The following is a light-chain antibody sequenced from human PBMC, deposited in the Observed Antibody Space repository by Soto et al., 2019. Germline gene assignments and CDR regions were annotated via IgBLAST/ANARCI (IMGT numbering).Light chain of an antibody. V-gene: IGLV2-14*01. CDR1: SSGVGGYIW. CDR3: SSYTSSSTLV. Sequence: QSVLTQPASLSGSPGQSITISCTGTSSGVGGYIWVSWYQHHPGKAPKLVIYDVYQRPSGVSSRFSGSKSGNTASLTISGLQAEDEADYYCSSYTSSSTLVFGTGTKVTVL. J-gene: IGLJ1*01. CDR2: DVY.